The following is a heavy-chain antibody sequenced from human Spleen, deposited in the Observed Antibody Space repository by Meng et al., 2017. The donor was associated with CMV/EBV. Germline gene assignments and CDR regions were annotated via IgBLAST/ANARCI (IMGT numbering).Heavy chain of an antibody. CDR1: GFTFIDYY. Sequence: GESLKISCAASGFTFIDYYMSWIRQAPGKGLEWVSYISSSGTTIFYADSVKGLFTISRDNAKNSLYLQMNSLRAEDTAVYYCARDIRLSYSSTSLGLDVWGQGTTVTVSS. J-gene: IGHJ6*02. D-gene: IGHD2-2*01. CDR2: ISSSGTTI. CDR3: ARDIRLSYSSTSLGLDV. V-gene: IGHV3-11*01.